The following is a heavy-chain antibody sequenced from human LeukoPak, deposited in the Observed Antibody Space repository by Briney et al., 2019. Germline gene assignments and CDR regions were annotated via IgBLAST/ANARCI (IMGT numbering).Heavy chain of an antibody. V-gene: IGHV3-23*01. J-gene: IGHJ4*02. D-gene: IGHD1-26*01. Sequence: GGSLRLSCAASGFTFTSYSMNWVRQAPGKGLEWVSTISGGGGSTYYADSVKGRFTISRDNSKNTLYLQVNSLRAEDTTVYYCAKGGKWDVTPFDYWGQGTLVTVSS. CDR2: ISGGGGST. CDR1: GFTFTSYS. CDR3: AKGGKWDVTPFDY.